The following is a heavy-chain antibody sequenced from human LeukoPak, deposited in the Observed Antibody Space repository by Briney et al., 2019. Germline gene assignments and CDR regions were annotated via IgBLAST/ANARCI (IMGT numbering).Heavy chain of an antibody. V-gene: IGHV3-53*01. CDR1: GFTVSSNY. Sequence: PGGSLRLSCAASGFTVSSNYMSWVRQAPGKGLEWVSVIYSGGSTYYADSVKGRFTISRDNSKSTLYIQMNSLRAEDTAVYYCAVNGDSLQFDYWGQGTLVTVSS. CDR2: IYSGGST. J-gene: IGHJ4*02. CDR3: AVNGDSLQFDY. D-gene: IGHD4-17*01.